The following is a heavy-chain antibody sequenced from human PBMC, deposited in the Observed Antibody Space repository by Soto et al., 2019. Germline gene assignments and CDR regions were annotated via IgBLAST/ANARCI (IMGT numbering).Heavy chain of an antibody. V-gene: IGHV4-4*02. CDR2: IYHSGST. D-gene: IGHD3-9*01. J-gene: IGHJ5*02. CDR1: GGSISSSNW. Sequence: SETLSLTCAVSGGSISSSNWWSWVRQPPGKGLEWIGEIYHSGSTNYNPSLKSRVTISVDKSKNQFSLKLSSVTAADTAVYYCARDLSRTYYDILTGPGWFDPWGQGTLVTVSS. CDR3: ARDLSRTYYDILTGPGWFDP.